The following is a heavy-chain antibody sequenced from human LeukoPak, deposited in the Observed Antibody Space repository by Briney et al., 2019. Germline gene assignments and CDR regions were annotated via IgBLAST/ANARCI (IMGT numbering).Heavy chain of an antibody. J-gene: IGHJ4*02. CDR3: ANLRTYYGDYFDS. CDR1: GFTFSSYG. V-gene: IGHV3-23*01. CDR2: TSSNGGST. D-gene: IGHD4-17*01. Sequence: GGSLRLSCAASGFTFSSYGMSWVRQAPGKGLEWVSSTSSNGGSTYYADSVKGRFTISRDNSKNTLDLQMDSLRAEDTAVYYCANLRTYYGDYFDSWGQGTLVTVSS.